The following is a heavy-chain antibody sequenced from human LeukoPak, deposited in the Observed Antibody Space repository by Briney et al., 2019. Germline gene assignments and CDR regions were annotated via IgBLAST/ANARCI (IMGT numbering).Heavy chain of an antibody. CDR3: ARSRWGY. CDR2: ISYDGSNK. J-gene: IGHJ4*02. V-gene: IGHV3-30-3*01. Sequence: GGSLRLSCAASGFIFSSYAMHWVRQAPGKGLEWVAVISYDGSNKYYADSVKGRFTISRDNSKNTLYLQMNSLRAEDTAVYYCARSRWGYWGQGTLVTVSS. D-gene: IGHD1-26*01. CDR1: GFIFSSYA.